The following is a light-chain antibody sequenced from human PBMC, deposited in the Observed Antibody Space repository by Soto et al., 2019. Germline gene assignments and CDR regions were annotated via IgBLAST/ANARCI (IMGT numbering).Light chain of an antibody. CDR1: SNDIGGYNY. CDR2: EVT. J-gene: IGLJ1*01. Sequence: QSALTQPASVSGSPGQSITISCSGTSNDIGGYNYVSWYQHHPGKAPKLMIFEVTNRPSGVSNRFSGSKSGNTASLTISGLQADDEADYYCCSFGGKNIYVFGTGTKLTVL. CDR3: CSFGGKNIYV. V-gene: IGLV2-14*01.